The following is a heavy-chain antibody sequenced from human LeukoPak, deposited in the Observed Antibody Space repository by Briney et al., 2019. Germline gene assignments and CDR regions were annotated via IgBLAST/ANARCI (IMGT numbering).Heavy chain of an antibody. CDR2: IIPIFGTA. CDR3: ARCSLHYYDSSGYYYGAFDI. V-gene: IGHV1-69*13. J-gene: IGHJ3*02. CDR1: GGTFSSYA. D-gene: IGHD3-22*01. Sequence: SVKVSCKASGGTFSSYAISWVRQAPGQGLEWMGGIIPIFGTANYAQKFQGRVTITADESTSTAYMELSSLRSEDTAVYYCARCSLHYYDSSGYYYGAFDIWGQGTMVTVSS.